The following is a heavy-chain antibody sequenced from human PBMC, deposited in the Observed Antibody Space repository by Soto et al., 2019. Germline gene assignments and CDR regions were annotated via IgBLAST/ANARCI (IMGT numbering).Heavy chain of an antibody. CDR3: AKDRMLRGALIGPD. CDR1: EFPFDTYS. J-gene: IGHJ4*02. Sequence: PGGSLRLSCTASEFPFDTYSMSWVRQAPGKGLDWVSTITVVGGSTYYADSVKGRFTISRDNSKNTLFLEMSNLRAEDTAVYYCAKDRMLRGALIGPDWGQGTLVTVSS. CDR2: ITVVGGST. D-gene: IGHD3-10*01. V-gene: IGHV3-23*01.